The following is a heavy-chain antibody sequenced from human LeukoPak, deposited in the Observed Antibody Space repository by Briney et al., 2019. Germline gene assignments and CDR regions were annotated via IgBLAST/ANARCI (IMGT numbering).Heavy chain of an antibody. CDR1: GDSINSRSYY. CDR3: ARELITMVRGAPAYYYYYGMDV. D-gene: IGHD3-10*01. CDR2: IYHSEST. Sequence: PETLSLTCAVSGDSINSRSYYWAWIRQPPGKGLEWIGSIYHSESTYYNPSLKSRVTISLDTSKNQFSLKLSSVTAADTAVYYCARELITMVRGAPAYYYYYGMDVWGQGTTVTVSS. V-gene: IGHV4-39*07. J-gene: IGHJ6*02.